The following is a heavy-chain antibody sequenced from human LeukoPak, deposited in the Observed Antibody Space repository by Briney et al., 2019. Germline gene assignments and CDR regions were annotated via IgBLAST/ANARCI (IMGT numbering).Heavy chain of an antibody. CDR3: AKDGSGSPPYYFDY. D-gene: IGHD1-26*01. CDR2: ISYDGSNK. Sequence: GGSLGLSCAASGFTFSSYGMHWVRQAPGKGLERVAVISYDGSNKYYADSVKGRFTISRDNSKNTLYLQMNSLRAEDTAVYYCAKDGSGSPPYYFDYWGQGTLVTVSS. V-gene: IGHV3-30*18. J-gene: IGHJ4*02. CDR1: GFTFSSYG.